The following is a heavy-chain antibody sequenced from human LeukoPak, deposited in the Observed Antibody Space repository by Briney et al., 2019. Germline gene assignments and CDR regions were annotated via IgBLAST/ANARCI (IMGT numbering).Heavy chain of an antibody. Sequence: PSQTLSLTCTVSGGSISSGGYYWSWIRQRPGKGLEWIGYIYYSGSTYHNPSLKSRVTISVDTSKNQFSLNLSSVTAADTAVYYCATRVSSSRYLPYFDYWGQGTLVTVSS. CDR2: IYYSGST. D-gene: IGHD6-13*01. CDR1: GGSISSGGYY. J-gene: IGHJ4*02. CDR3: ATRVSSSRYLPYFDY. V-gene: IGHV4-31*03.